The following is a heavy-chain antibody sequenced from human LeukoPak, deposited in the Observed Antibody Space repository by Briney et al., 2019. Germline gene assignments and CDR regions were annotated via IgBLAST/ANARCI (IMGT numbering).Heavy chain of an antibody. CDR1: GFTFSSYA. V-gene: IGHV3-30-3*01. CDR2: ISYDGSNK. J-gene: IGHJ4*02. CDR3: ARGYDYVWGSYRELDY. Sequence: QPGGSLRLSCAASGFTFSSYAMHWVRQAPGKGLEWVAVISYDGSNKYYADSVKGRFTISRDNSKNTLYLQMNSLRAEDTAVYYCARGYDYVWGSYRELDYWGQGTLVTVSS. D-gene: IGHD3-16*02.